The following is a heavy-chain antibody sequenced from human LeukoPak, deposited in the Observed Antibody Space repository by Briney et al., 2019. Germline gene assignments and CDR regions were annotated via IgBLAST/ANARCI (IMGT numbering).Heavy chain of an antibody. V-gene: IGHV1-2*02. D-gene: IGHD5-24*01. J-gene: IGHJ3*02. CDR2: INPYSGGT. CDR3: ARWGHSINAFDI. CDR1: GYTFSDYY. Sequence: ASVKVSCKASGYTFSDYYMHWVRQAPGQGLEWMGWINPYSGGTNYAEKFQGRVTMTRDTSITTAYMELSSLRSDDTAMYYCARWGHSINAFDIWGQGTMVTVSS.